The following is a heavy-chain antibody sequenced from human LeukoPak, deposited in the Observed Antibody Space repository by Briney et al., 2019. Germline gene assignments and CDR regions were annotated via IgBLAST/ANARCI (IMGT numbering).Heavy chain of an antibody. CDR2: IYSGGST. CDR3: AKDPSWSYDSSGYLLDY. D-gene: IGHD3-22*01. J-gene: IGHJ4*02. CDR1: GFTVSSNY. Sequence: PGGSLRLSCAASGFTVSSNYMSWVRQAPGKGLEWVSVIYSGGSTYYADSVKGRFTISRDNSKNTLYLQMNSLRAEDTAVYYCAKDPSWSYDSSGYLLDYWGQGTLVTVSS. V-gene: IGHV3-53*01.